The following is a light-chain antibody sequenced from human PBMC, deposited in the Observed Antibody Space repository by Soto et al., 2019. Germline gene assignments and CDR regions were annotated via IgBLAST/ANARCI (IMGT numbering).Light chain of an antibody. CDR3: SSYTSSSTPLWV. V-gene: IGLV2-14*01. J-gene: IGLJ2*01. CDR1: SSDVGGYNY. CDR2: EVS. Sequence: QSALTQPASVSGSPGQSITISCTGTSSDVGGYNYVSWYQQHPGKAPKLMIYEVSNRPSGVSNRFSGSKSGNTASLTISGLQAEDEDDYYCSSYTSSSTPLWVFGGGTKLTVL.